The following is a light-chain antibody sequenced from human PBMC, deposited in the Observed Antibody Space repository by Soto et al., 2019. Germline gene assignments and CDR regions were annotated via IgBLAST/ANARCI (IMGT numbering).Light chain of an antibody. Sequence: QSALTQPASVSGSPGQSITISCTGTSSDVGSYNVVSWYQQHSGKAPKLMIYEGSQRPSGVSTRFSGSKSGNTASLTISGFQAEDEADYYCCSYAGTSTYVFGTGTKVTVL. CDR3: CSYAGTSTYV. CDR1: SSDVGSYNV. CDR2: EGS. J-gene: IGLJ1*01. V-gene: IGLV2-23*01.